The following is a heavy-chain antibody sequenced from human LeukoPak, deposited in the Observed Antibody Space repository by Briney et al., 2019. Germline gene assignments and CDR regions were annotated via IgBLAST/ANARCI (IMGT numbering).Heavy chain of an antibody. CDR2: ISTDGSTT. V-gene: IGHV3-74*01. CDR3: ARFRLAGEGEYYFDY. D-gene: IGHD7-27*01. Sequence: GGSLRLSCEASGFTFSGYWMSWVRQAPGKGLVWVSRISTDGSTTACADSVKGRFTISRDNAKNTLYLQMNSLRVEDTAVYYCARFRLAGEGEYYFDYWGRGSLVTVSS. J-gene: IGHJ4*02. CDR1: GFTFSGYW.